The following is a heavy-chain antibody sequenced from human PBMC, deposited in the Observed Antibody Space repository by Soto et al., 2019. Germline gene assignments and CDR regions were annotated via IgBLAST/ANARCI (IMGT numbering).Heavy chain of an antibody. V-gene: IGHV1-18*01. CDR1: RYTFTSYG. D-gene: IGHD3-22*01. Sequence: ASVKVSCKASRYTFTSYGISWVRQAPGQGREWMGWISAYNGNTNYAQKLQGRVTMTTDTSTSTAYMELRSLRSDDTAVYYCARDRGTMIVVVIPDAFDIWGQGTMVTVSS. J-gene: IGHJ3*02. CDR2: ISAYNGNT. CDR3: ARDRGTMIVVVIPDAFDI.